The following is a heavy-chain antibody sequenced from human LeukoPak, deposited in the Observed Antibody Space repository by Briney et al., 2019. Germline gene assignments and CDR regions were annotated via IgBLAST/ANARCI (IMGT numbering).Heavy chain of an antibody. CDR1: GFTFSGYV. J-gene: IGHJ5*02. V-gene: IGHV3-23*01. D-gene: IGHD6-13*01. CDR3: ARDPIAAAGRGGWFDP. Sequence: GGSLRLSCAASGFTFSGYVMTWVRQPPGKGLQWVADISGSGGSTYYADSVKGRFSISRDNSKNTLYLQLDSLRAEDTAVYYCARDPIAAAGRGGWFDPWGQGTLVTVSS. CDR2: ISGSGGST.